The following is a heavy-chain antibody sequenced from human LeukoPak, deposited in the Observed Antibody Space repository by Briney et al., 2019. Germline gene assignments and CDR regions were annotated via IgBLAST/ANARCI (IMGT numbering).Heavy chain of an antibody. V-gene: IGHV3-20*04. CDR1: GFTFDDYG. J-gene: IGHJ4*02. D-gene: IGHD3-10*01. CDR2: INWNGGST. Sequence: RSGGSLRLSCAASGFTFDDYGMSWVRQAPGKGLEWVSGINWNGGSTGYADSVKGRFTISRDNAKNSLYLQMNNLRAEDTALYYCARRRVTVVRGVDITSYYFDYWGQGTLVTVSS. CDR3: ARRRVTVVRGVDITSYYFDY.